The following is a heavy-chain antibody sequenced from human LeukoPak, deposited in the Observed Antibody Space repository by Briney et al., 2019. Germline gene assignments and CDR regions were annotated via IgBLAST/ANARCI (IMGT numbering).Heavy chain of an antibody. CDR1: GGSISSYY. D-gene: IGHD6-19*01. CDR3: ARDSSGPTYYFDY. J-gene: IGHJ4*02. V-gene: IGHV4-59*12. Sequence: SETLSLTCTVSGGSISSYYWSWVRQPPGGGLEWGGDIYYSGSTNYTPSLKRRVTISVATSKHQFPLQLSSVTAADTAVYYCARDSSGPTYYFDYWGQGTLVTVSS. CDR2: IYYSGST.